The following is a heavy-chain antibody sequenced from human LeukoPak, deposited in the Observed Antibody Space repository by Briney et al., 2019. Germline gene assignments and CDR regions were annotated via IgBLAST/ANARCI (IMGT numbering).Heavy chain of an antibody. Sequence: PGGSLRLSCAASGFTFSSNYMSWVRQAPGKGLEGVSVIYSGGSTYYSDSVKGRFTISRDNSKNTLYLQMNSLRAEDTAVYYCARVSGWLFDYWGQGTLVTVSS. CDR3: ARVSGWLFDY. V-gene: IGHV3-53*01. CDR2: IYSGGST. D-gene: IGHD6-19*01. CDR1: GFTFSSNY. J-gene: IGHJ4*02.